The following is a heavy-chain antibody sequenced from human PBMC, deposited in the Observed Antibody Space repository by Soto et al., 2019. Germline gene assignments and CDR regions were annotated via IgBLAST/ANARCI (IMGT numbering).Heavy chain of an antibody. D-gene: IGHD1-26*01. J-gene: IGHJ4*02. Sequence: GGSLRLSCAASGFTFSNHAMHWVRQAPGKGLEWVAVISDDGRNTYYADSVKGRFTISRDNSKNTMDLQMNSLRTEDTAVYYCARAPSAFFDYWGQGTLVTVSS. CDR1: GFTFSNHA. CDR2: ISDDGRNT. V-gene: IGHV3-30*04. CDR3: ARAPSAFFDY.